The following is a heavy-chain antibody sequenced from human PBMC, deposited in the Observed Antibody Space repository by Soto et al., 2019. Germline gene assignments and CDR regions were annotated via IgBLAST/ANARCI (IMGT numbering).Heavy chain of an antibody. CDR3: SLYSCGDKNFDY. J-gene: IGHJ4*02. V-gene: IGHV4-4*02. CDR1: GGSISSSNW. D-gene: IGHD2-8*01. CDR2: IYHSGST. Sequence: QVQLQESGPGLVKPSGTLSLTCAVSGGSISSSNWWSWVRQPPGKGLEWIGEIYHSGSTNYNPSLKGRVTISVDKSKNQFSLKLSSVTAADMAVYYCSLYSCGDKNFDYWGQGTLVTVSS.